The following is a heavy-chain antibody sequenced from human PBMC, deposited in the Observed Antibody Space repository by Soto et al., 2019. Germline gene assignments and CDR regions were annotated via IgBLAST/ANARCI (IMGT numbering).Heavy chain of an antibody. D-gene: IGHD3-16*01. CDR2: IIPILGLT. Sequence: SVKVSCKASGGTFSSYTISWVRQAPGQGLEWMGRIIPILGLTPYAQKFQGRVAITGDKSTSTAYMGLGSLGSEDTAVYYCARDAVEGGSIAYWGQGTLVTVSS. J-gene: IGHJ4*02. CDR1: GGTFSSYT. V-gene: IGHV1-69*04. CDR3: ARDAVEGGSIAY.